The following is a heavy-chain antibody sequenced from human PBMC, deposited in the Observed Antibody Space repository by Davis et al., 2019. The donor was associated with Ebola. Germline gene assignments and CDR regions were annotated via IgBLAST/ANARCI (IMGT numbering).Heavy chain of an antibody. CDR3: ASGYCSSTSCSQTRKGYYYYAMDV. CDR2: ISAYNGNT. J-gene: IGHJ6*02. Sequence: ASVKVSCKASGYTFTSYGISWVRQAPGQGLEWMGWISAYNGNTNYAQKLQGRVTMTTDTSTSTAYMELRSLRSEDTAVYYCASGYCSSTSCSQTRKGYYYYAMDVWGQGTTVTVSS. V-gene: IGHV1-18*01. CDR1: GYTFTSYG. D-gene: IGHD2-2*01.